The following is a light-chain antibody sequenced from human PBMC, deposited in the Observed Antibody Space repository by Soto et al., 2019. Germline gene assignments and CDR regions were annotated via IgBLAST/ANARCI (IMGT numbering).Light chain of an antibody. V-gene: IGLV1-44*01. CDR1: TSNIGSKT. CDR2: RNN. Sequence: QSVLTQSPSASGTPGQRIIISCSGSTSNIGSKTVNWYQQLPGTAPKLLIYRNNQRPSGVRDRFSGSKSGTSASLAISGLQSEDEADYYCAAWDDSLSGVVFGGGTKLTVL. J-gene: IGLJ2*01. CDR3: AAWDDSLSGVV.